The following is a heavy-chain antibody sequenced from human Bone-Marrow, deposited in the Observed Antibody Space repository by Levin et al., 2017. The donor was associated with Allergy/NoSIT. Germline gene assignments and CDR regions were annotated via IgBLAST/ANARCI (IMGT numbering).Heavy chain of an antibody. Sequence: PGGSLRLSCAASGFTFSSYGMHWVRQAPGKGLEWVAVISYDGSNKYYADSVKGRFTISRDNSKNTLYLQMNSLRAEDTAVYYCAKDGAAVGASGSYWYFDLWGRGTLVTVSS. J-gene: IGHJ2*01. V-gene: IGHV3-30*18. D-gene: IGHD6-19*01. CDR3: AKDGAAVGASGSYWYFDL. CDR1: GFTFSSYG. CDR2: ISYDGSNK.